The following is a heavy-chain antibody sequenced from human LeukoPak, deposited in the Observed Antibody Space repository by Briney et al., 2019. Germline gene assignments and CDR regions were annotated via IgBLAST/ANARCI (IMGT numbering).Heavy chain of an antibody. J-gene: IGHJ4*02. V-gene: IGHV3-30*04. CDR3: ARGWSLGY. CDR1: GFTFSSYA. CDR2: ISYDGSNK. D-gene: IGHD1-26*01. Sequence: GRSLRLSCAASGFTFSSYAMHWVRQAPGKGLEWVAVISYDGSNKYYADSVKGRFTISRDNAKNSLYLQMNSLRAEDTAVYYCARGWSLGYWGQGTLVTVSS.